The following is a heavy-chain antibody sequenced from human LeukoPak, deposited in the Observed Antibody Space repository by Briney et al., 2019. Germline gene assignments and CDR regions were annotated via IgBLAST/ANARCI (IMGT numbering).Heavy chain of an antibody. CDR3: SAGATTYCGEDCYPSFFFYHGIDV. V-gene: IGHV1-58*01. CDR1: GFTFTTFA. CDR2: IVVDGGNT. D-gene: IGHD2-21*02. J-gene: IGHJ6*02. Sequence: GASVKVSCKASGFTFTTFAVQWVRQARGQRLEWIGRIVVDGGNTHYAQKFQERVDIITDRSTNTVFMELRSLRSDDTAVYYCSAGATTYCGEDCYPSFFFYHGIDVWGQGTTVTVSS.